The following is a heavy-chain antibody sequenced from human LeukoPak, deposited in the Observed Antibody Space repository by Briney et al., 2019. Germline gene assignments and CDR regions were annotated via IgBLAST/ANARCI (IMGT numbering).Heavy chain of an antibody. D-gene: IGHD3/OR15-3a*01. CDR3: AKDLTDWSPRGAFDI. Sequence: GGSLRLSCAASGFTFSAYSMNWVRQAPGKGLEWVSYISYGSLTIYYADSVKGRFTISRDNSKNTLYLQMNSLRAEDTAVYYCAKDLTDWSPRGAFDIWGQGTMVTVSS. J-gene: IGHJ3*02. CDR2: ISYGSLTI. CDR1: GFTFSAYS. V-gene: IGHV3-48*01.